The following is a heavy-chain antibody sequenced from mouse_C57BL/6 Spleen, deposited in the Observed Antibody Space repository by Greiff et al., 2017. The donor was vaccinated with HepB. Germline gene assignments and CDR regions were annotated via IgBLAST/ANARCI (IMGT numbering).Heavy chain of an antibody. D-gene: IGHD1-1*02. CDR2: IYPRDGIT. Sequence: VQLQQSGPELVKPGASVKLSCKASGYTFTSYDINWVKQRPGQGLEWIGWIYPRDGITKYNEKLKGTATLTVDTSSSTAYMELHSPSSEDSAVSFCARERVYGVFAYWGPGTLVTVSA. CDR3: ARERVYGVFAY. V-gene: IGHV1-85*01. J-gene: IGHJ3*01. CDR1: GYTFTSYD.